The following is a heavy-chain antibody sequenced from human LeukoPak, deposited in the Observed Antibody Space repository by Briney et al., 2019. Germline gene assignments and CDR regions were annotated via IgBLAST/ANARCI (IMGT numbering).Heavy chain of an antibody. CDR3: ARDMKQQLAYYYYYGMDV. D-gene: IGHD6-13*01. CDR2: ISAYHGNT. Sequence: ASVKVSCKASGYTFTSYGISWVRQAPGQGLEWMGWISAYHGNTNYAQKLQGRVTMTTDTSTSTAYMELRSLRSDDTAVYYCARDMKQQLAYYYYYGMDVWGQGTTVTVSS. CDR1: GYTFTSYG. J-gene: IGHJ6*02. V-gene: IGHV1-18*01.